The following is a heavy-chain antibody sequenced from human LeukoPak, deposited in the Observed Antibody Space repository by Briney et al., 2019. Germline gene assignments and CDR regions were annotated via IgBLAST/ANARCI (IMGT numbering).Heavy chain of an antibody. CDR1: GFTFSSYG. CDR3: SKKGQNEDYGKPD. CDR2: ISYDGSNK. V-gene: IGHV3-30*18. D-gene: IGHD4-17*01. J-gene: IGHJ4*02. Sequence: PGRSLRLSCAASGFTFSSYGMHWVRQAPGKGLEWVAVISYDGSNKYYADSVKGRFTISRDNSKNTLYLQMNSLRAEDTAVYYCSKKGQNEDYGKPDWGQGTLVTVSS.